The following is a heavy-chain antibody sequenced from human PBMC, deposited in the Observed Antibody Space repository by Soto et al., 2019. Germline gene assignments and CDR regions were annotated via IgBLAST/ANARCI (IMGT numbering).Heavy chain of an antibody. J-gene: IGHJ4*02. V-gene: IGHV1-8*01. CDR1: GYTFTSYD. CDR2: MNPNSGNT. CDR3: ARGLRRRGGYSYGLAHYPGDY. Sequence: ASVKVSCKASGYTFTSYDINWVRQATGQGLEWMGWMNPNSGNTGYAQKFQGRVTMTRNTSISTAYMGLSSLRSEDTAVYYCARGLRRRGGYSYGLAHYPGDYWGQGTLVTVSS. D-gene: IGHD5-18*01.